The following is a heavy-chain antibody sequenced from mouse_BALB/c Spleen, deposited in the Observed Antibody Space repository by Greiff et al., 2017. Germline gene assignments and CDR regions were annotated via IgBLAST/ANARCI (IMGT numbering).Heavy chain of an antibody. CDR3: ALYYYGSSGNYYAMDY. CDR2: ISYSGST. V-gene: IGHV3-8*02. Sequence: EVKLVESGPSLVKPSQTLSLTCSVTGDSITSGYWNWIRKFPGNKLEYMGYISYSGSTYYNPSLKSRISITRDTSKNQYYLQLNSVTTEDTATYYCALYYYGSSGNYYAMDYWGQGTSVTVSS. D-gene: IGHD1-1*01. CDR1: GDSITSGY. J-gene: IGHJ4*01.